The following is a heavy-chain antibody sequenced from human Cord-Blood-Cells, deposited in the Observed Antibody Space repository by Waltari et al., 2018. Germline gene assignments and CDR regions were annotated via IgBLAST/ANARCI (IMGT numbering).Heavy chain of an antibody. CDR1: GYTFTGYY. J-gene: IGHJ6*02. CDR2: INPNSGGT. V-gene: IGHV1-2*04. CDR3: ARDGSGSYADYYYGMDV. D-gene: IGHD3-10*01. Sequence: QVQLVQSGAEVKKPGASVKVSCKASGYTFTGYYMHWVRQAPGQGLEWMGWINPNSGGTNYEQKFQGWVTMTRDTSISTAYMELSRLRSDDTAVYYCARDGSGSYADYYYGMDVWGQGTTVTVSS.